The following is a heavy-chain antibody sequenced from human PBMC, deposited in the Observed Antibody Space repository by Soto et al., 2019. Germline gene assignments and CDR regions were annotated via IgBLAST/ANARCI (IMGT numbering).Heavy chain of an antibody. CDR2: ISAYNGNT. Sequence: QVHLVQSGAEVKTPGASVKVSCKASGYRFTNFGISWVRQAPGQGLEWMGWISAYNGNTNYAQKLQGRVTMTTDTSTRTAYMELRSLRSDDTAVYYCAKDGILVAGDEYYFDYWSQGTQVTVSS. V-gene: IGHV1-18*01. D-gene: IGHD2-15*01. CDR1: GYRFTNFG. CDR3: AKDGILVAGDEYYFDY. J-gene: IGHJ4*02.